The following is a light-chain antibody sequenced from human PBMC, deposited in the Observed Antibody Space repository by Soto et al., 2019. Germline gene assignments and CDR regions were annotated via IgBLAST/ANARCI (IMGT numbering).Light chain of an antibody. CDR3: QQRSNWPSIT. V-gene: IGKV3-11*02. CDR2: DAS. CDR1: QSVSSY. J-gene: IGKJ5*01. Sequence: EIVLTQSPATLSLSPGARATLSCRASQSVSSYLAWYQQKPGQAPRLLIYDASNRATGIPARFSGSGSGRDFTLTISSLEPEDFAVYYCQQRSNWPSITFGQGTRLEIK.